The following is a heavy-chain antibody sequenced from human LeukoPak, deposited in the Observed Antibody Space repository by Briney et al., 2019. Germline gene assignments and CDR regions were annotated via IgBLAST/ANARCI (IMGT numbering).Heavy chain of an antibody. Sequence: ASVKVSCKASGYTFTGYYMHWVRQAPGQGLEWMGWINPNSGDTSYAQKFQGRVSLTRDTSINTAFMELSRLRSDDTAVYYCARIRRVVSWGQGTLVTVSS. D-gene: IGHD5/OR15-5a*01. CDR1: GYTFTGYY. CDR3: ARIRRVVS. J-gene: IGHJ5*02. CDR2: INPNSGDT. V-gene: IGHV1-2*02.